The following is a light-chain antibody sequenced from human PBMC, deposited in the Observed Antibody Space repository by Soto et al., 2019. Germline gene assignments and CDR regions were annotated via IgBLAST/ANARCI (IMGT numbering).Light chain of an antibody. J-gene: IGKJ4*01. CDR1: QDISNY. Sequence: IAMKECRCPRSPSLGDKVTMTCQASQDISNYLNGYQQKPGKAPKLLIYDASNLETGVPSRFSGSGSGTDFTFTISSLQPEDIATYYCQQYDNLPLTFGGGTKVDIK. CDR3: QQYDNLPLT. V-gene: IGKV1-33*01. CDR2: DAS.